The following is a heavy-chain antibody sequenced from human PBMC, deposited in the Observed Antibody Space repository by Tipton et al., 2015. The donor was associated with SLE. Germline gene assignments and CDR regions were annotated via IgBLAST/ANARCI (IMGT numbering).Heavy chain of an antibody. V-gene: IGHV4-39*07. CDR1: GASISSGTFS. D-gene: IGHD3-16*01. CDR2: MYYSGTA. J-gene: IGHJ4*02. Sequence: TLSLTCTVSGASISSGTFSWGWIRQPPGKGLECIATMYYSGTAYYNPSLKSRVTISVDASKNQFSLKLSSVTAADTAVYYCASGEGDPKYFDYWGQGTLVTVSS. CDR3: ASGEGDPKYFDY.